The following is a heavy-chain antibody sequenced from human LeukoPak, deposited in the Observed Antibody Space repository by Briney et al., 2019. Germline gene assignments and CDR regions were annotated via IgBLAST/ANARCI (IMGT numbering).Heavy chain of an antibody. CDR3: ARGSYTGYCSGGSCLGFDY. CDR1: GGSISSYY. D-gene: IGHD2-15*01. Sequence: SETLSLTCTVPGGSISSYYWSWIRQPPGKGLEWIGYIYYSGSTNYNPSLKSRVTISVDTSKNQFSLKLSSVTAADTAVYYCARGSYTGYCSGGSCLGFDYWGQGTLVTVSS. V-gene: IGHV4-59*08. J-gene: IGHJ4*02. CDR2: IYYSGST.